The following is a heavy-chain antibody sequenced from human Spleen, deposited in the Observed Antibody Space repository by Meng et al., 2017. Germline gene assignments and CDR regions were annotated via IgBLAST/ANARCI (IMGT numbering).Heavy chain of an antibody. CDR2: ISAYNGNT. Sequence: ASVKVSCKASGYTFTSYGISWVRQAPGQGLEWMGWISAYNGNTNYAQKLQGRVTMTTDTSTSTAYMELRSLRSDDTAVYYCARKYYDILTGYYLSNWYFDLWGHGTLVTVSS. J-gene: IGHJ2*01. CDR1: GYTFTSYG. CDR3: ARKYYDILTGYYLSNWYFDL. V-gene: IGHV1-18*01. D-gene: IGHD3-9*01.